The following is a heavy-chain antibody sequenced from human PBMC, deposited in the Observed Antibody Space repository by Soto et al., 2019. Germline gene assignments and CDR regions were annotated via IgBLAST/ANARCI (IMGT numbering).Heavy chain of an antibody. CDR3: AREIANQLLFAGPLDV. D-gene: IGHD2-2*01. V-gene: IGHV3-33*01. Sequence: RGSLRLSCAASGFTFSSYGMHWVRQAPGKGLEWVAVIWYDGSNKYYADSVKGRFTISRDNSKNTLYLQMNSLRAEDTAVYYCAREIANQLLFAGPLDVWGQVTTVTVSS. CDR1: GFTFSSYG. CDR2: IWYDGSNK. J-gene: IGHJ6*02.